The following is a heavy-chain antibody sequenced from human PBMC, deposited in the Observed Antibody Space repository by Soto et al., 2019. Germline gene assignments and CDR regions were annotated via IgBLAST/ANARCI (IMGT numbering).Heavy chain of an antibody. J-gene: IGHJ4*02. CDR1: GSTLSSYE. Sequence: GGSLRLSCAASGSTLSSYEMNWVRQAPGKGLEWVSYISSSGRTTYYADSVKGRFTISRDNSKNTVSLLMNSLRAEDTAVYFCAGGGSGYISSWYYLENWGRGPMVTVAS. CDR3: AGGGSGYISSWYYLEN. D-gene: IGHD6-13*01. CDR2: ISSSGRTT. V-gene: IGHV3-48*03.